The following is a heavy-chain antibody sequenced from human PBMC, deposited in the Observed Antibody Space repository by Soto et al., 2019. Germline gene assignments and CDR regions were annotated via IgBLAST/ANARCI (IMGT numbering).Heavy chain of an antibody. CDR2: IYSGGST. D-gene: IGHD7-27*01. J-gene: IGHJ4*02. CDR3: AREGISWGYFDY. V-gene: IGHV3-53*01. Sequence: GGSLRLSCAASGFTVSSNYMSWVRQAPGKGLEWVSVIYSGGSTYYADSVKGRFTISRDNSKNTLYLQMNILRAEDTAVYYCAREGISWGYFDYWGQGTLVTVSS. CDR1: GFTVSSNY.